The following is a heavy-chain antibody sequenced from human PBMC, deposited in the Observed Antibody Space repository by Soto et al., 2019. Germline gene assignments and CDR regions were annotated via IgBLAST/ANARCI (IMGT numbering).Heavy chain of an antibody. J-gene: IGHJ6*02. CDR3: ARESPGNEDCKDEPDYYYGRDV. Sequence: QVQLVQSGAEVKKPGSSVKVSCKASGGTFSSYAISWVRQATGQGLEWMGGIIPIFGTANYAQKFQGRVTITADESTGTAYMELISLRSEDTAVYYCARESPGNEDCKDEPDYYYGRDVWGQGTTVNVSS. CDR2: IIPIFGTA. CDR1: GGTFSSYA. V-gene: IGHV1-69*01. D-gene: IGHD2-21*02.